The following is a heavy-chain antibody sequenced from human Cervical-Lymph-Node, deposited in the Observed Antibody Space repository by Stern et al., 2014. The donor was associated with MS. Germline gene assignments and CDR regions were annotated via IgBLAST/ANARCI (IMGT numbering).Heavy chain of an antibody. CDR2: IVVGSGNT. V-gene: IGHV1-58*01. Sequence: QLVESGPEVKKPGTSVKVSCKASGFAFITSGVQWVRQARGQRLEWMGWIVVGSGNTNYAQKFQERLTITRDMSTSTAYMELSSLRSEDTAMYYCAAGPILVAVTGYWGQGTLVTVSS. CDR1: GFAFITSG. J-gene: IGHJ4*02. D-gene: IGHD5-12*01. CDR3: AAGPILVAVTGY.